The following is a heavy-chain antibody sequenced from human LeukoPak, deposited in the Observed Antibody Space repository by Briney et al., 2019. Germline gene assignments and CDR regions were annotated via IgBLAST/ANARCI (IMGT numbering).Heavy chain of an antibody. V-gene: IGHV4-30-2*01. D-gene: IGHD4-23*01. CDR1: GGSINSDDSL. CDR3: ARSSTVGTIFDY. Sequence: ASETLSLTCLVSGGSINSDDSLWSWIRQPPGKGLEWIGYIYHSGSTYYNPSLKSRVTISVDRSKNQFSLKLSSVTAADTAVYYCARSSTVGTIFDYWGQGTLVTVSS. CDR2: IYHSGST. J-gene: IGHJ4*02.